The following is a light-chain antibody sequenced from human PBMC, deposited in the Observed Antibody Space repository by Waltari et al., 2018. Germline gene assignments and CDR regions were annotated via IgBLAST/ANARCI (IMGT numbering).Light chain of an antibody. Sequence: YVLTPPPSVSVAPGQTARITCHIHNICSRSVHWCQERPGQAPVKVIYYDAARPSGIPERFSGSNSGDTGTLTISRVEAGDEADYYCQVWDSSRAHVIVGGGTRLTVL. V-gene: IGLV3-21*04. CDR2: YDA. CDR1: NICSRS. J-gene: IGLJ2*01. CDR3: QVWDSSRAHVI.